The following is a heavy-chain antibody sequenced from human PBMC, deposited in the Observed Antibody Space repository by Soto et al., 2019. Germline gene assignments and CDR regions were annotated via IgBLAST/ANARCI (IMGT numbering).Heavy chain of an antibody. Sequence: GGSLRLSCTASGFTFGDYAMSWFRQAPGKGLEWVGFIRSKAYGGTTEYAASVKGRFTISRDDSKSIAYLQMNSLKTEDTAVYYCTRPRGSYYYYYMDVWGKGTTVTVSS. V-gene: IGHV3-49*03. J-gene: IGHJ6*03. CDR3: TRPRGSYYYYYMDV. D-gene: IGHD3-10*01. CDR1: GFTFGDYA. CDR2: IRSKAYGGTT.